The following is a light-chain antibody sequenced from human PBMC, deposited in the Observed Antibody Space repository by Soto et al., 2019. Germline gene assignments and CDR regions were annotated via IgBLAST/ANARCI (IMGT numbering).Light chain of an antibody. CDR2: SAS. Sequence: EIVMTQSPATLSVSPGERVTLSCRASQSVSSNLAWYQQKPGQAPRLLIYSASTRATGIPARFSGGGSGTEFTLAISSLQSEDFAIYYCQQYVNWPPTFTFGQGTKVEI. V-gene: IGKV3-15*01. CDR1: QSVSSN. CDR3: QQYVNWPPTFT. J-gene: IGKJ2*01.